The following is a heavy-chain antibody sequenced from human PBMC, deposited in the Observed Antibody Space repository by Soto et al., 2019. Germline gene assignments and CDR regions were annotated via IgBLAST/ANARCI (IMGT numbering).Heavy chain of an antibody. V-gene: IGHV3-30-3*01. CDR2: MSYDGYSK. Sequence: QVRLVESGGRVVQPGRSLRLSCAASGFSFSNYAMEWVRQAPGKGLEWVSRMSYDGYSKFYADSVKGRFTITRDNPNNTVYLQMNSLRPEDTALYFCSRGPRMRVAATFDYWGQGTLVTVSS. CDR3: SRGPRMRVAATFDY. CDR1: GFSFSNYA. J-gene: IGHJ4*02. D-gene: IGHD6-19*01.